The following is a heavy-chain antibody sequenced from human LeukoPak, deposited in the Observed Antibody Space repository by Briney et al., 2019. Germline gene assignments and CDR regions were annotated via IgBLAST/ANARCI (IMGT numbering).Heavy chain of an antibody. V-gene: IGHV1-46*01. CDR1: GYTFTSYY. Sequence: ASVKVSCKASGYTFTSYYMHWARQAPGQGLEWMGIINPSGGSTSYAQKFQGRVTMTRDTSTRTVYMELSSLRSEDTAVYYCAREGYYYDSSGTRKNWFDPWGQGTLVTVSS. J-gene: IGHJ5*02. CDR3: AREGYYYDSSGTRKNWFDP. D-gene: IGHD3-22*01. CDR2: INPSGGST.